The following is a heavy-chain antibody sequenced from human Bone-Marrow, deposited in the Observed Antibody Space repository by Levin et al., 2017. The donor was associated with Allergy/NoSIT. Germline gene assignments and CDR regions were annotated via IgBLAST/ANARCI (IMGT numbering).Heavy chain of an antibody. CDR1: GYTFISYD. CDR3: ARGGEVLSGFYDATPSNWFDP. J-gene: IGHJ5*02. CDR2: MNPNSGHT. V-gene: IGHV1-8*01. Sequence: GASVKVSCKASGYTFISYDINWVRQAIGQGLEWMGWMNPNSGHTGYLQKFSGRVTMTRNNSTNTAYMELSSLRSDDTAVYFCARGGEVLSGFYDATPSNWFDPWGQGTLVSVSS. D-gene: IGHD3-3*01.